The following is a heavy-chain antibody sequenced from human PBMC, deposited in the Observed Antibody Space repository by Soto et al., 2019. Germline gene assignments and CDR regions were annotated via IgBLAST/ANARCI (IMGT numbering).Heavy chain of an antibody. CDR3: ARADYYDSSGFDY. J-gene: IGHJ4*02. V-gene: IGHV1-46*01. Sequence: SXKISFEVSGYTXTSYYMHWVRQAPGQGLEWIGIINPSGCSTSYAQKFQGRITRTRDTYTSTVYMELRSLSSEDTLVYYCARADYYDSSGFDYWGQGSRVTVS. CDR1: GYTXTSYY. CDR2: INPSGCST. D-gene: IGHD3-22*01.